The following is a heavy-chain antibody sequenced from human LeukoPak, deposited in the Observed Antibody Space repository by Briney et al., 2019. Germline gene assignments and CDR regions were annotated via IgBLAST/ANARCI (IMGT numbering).Heavy chain of an antibody. CDR2: INPNSGGT. CDR3: TRDADIVVVPAALFGY. V-gene: IGHV1-2*02. D-gene: IGHD2-2*01. Sequence: ASVKVSCKASGYTFTGYYIHWVRQAPGQGLEWMGWINPNSGGTNYAQKFQGRVTMTRDTSISTAYMELSRLSSDDTAVYYCTRDADIVVVPAALFGYWGQGTLVTVSS. CDR1: GYTFTGYY. J-gene: IGHJ4*02.